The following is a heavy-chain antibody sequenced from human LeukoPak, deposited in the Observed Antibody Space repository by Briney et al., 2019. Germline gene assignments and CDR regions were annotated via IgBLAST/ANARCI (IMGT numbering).Heavy chain of an antibody. D-gene: IGHD1-20*01. V-gene: IGHV3-7*01. J-gene: IGHJ4*02. CDR2: IRQDESER. Sequence: GGSLRLSCAASGFTSSGYWMSWVRQAPGKGLEWVAHIRQDESERYYVDFVKGRFTISRDNAKNSLYLQMNSLRAEDTAVYYCARGYNWKDSWGQGTLVSVSS. CDR3: ARGYNWKDS. CDR1: GFTSSGYW.